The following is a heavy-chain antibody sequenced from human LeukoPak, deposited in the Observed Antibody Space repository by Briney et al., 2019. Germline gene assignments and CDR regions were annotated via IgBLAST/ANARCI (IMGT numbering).Heavy chain of an antibody. CDR3: ARGLHWNDFNWFDS. CDR1: GFTFTNFW. CDR2: IQTDGST. D-gene: IGHD1-1*01. V-gene: IGHV3-74*01. J-gene: IGHJ5*01. Sequence: GGSLRLSCAASGFTFTNFWMNWVRQTPGKGLMWVSRIQTDGSTRYAESVKGRFTISRDNAKNTVYLQMNTLSAEDAAIYYCARGLHWNDFNWFDSWGQGTLVTVSS.